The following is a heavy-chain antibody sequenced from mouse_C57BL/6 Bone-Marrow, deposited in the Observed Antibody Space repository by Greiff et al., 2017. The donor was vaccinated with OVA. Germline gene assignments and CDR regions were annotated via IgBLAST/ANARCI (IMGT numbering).Heavy chain of an antibody. J-gene: IGHJ4*01. V-gene: IGHV1-55*01. Sequence: VQLQQPGAELVKPGASVKMSCKASGYTFTSYWITWVKQRPGQGLEWIGDIYPGSGRTNYNEKFKSKATLTVDTSSSTAYMQLSSLTSEDSAVDYCARSGITTRERDCAMDYWGQGTTVTVSS. CDR1: GYTFTSYW. CDR3: ARSGITTRERDCAMDY. CDR2: IYPGSGRT. D-gene: IGHD1-1*01.